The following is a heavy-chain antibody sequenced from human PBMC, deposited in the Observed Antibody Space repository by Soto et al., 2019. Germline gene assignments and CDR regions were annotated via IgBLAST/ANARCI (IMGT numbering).Heavy chain of an antibody. Sequence: SETLSLTCTVSGGSISSYYWSWIRQPPGKGLEWIGYIYYSGSTNYNPSLKSRVTISVDTSKNQFSLKLSSVTAADTAVYYCASNRLDFWSGYYTGHYYYGMDVWGQGTTVNVSS. J-gene: IGHJ6*02. D-gene: IGHD3-3*01. CDR3: ASNRLDFWSGYYTGHYYYGMDV. V-gene: IGHV4-59*01. CDR2: IYYSGST. CDR1: GGSISSYY.